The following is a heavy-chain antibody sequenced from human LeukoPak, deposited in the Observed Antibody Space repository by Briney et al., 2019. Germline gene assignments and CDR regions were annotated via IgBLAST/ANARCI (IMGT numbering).Heavy chain of an antibody. CDR1: GFTFSSYA. V-gene: IGHV3-23*01. Sequence: GGSLRLSCAASGFTFSSYAMSWVRQAPGKGLEWVSAISGSGGSTYYADSVKGRFTISRDNSKNTLYLQMNSLRAEDTAVYYCAKDALNEGYSYGRRSGFDYWGQGTLVTVSS. D-gene: IGHD5-18*01. CDR2: ISGSGGST. CDR3: AKDALNEGYSYGRRSGFDY. J-gene: IGHJ4*02.